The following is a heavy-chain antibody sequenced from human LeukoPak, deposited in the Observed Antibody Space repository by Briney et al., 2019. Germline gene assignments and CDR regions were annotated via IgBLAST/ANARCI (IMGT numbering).Heavy chain of an antibody. Sequence: GGSLRLSCEVSGFSFGTYWMTWVRQAPGKGLEWVANIKEDGSDKYYADSVKGRFTISRDNSKNTLYLQMNSLRAEDTAMYYCAKELPPYDSSGSLDYWGQGTLVTVSS. CDR1: GFSFGTYW. V-gene: IGHV3-7*01. D-gene: IGHD3-22*01. J-gene: IGHJ4*02. CDR3: AKELPPYDSSGSLDY. CDR2: IKEDGSDK.